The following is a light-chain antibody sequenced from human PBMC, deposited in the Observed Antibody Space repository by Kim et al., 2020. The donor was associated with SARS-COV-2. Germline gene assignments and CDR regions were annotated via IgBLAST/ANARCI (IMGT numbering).Light chain of an antibody. V-gene: IGKV1-39*01. Sequence: DIQMTQSPSSLSASVGDRVTITCRASQSIASNVNWYQYKPGKAPNVLIFGSSLLQDGVPARFSGSGSGTEFTLTISSLQPEDCATYYCQQSHSTPRTFGQGTKVEI. CDR1: QSIASN. CDR3: QQSHSTPRT. CDR2: GSS. J-gene: IGKJ2*01.